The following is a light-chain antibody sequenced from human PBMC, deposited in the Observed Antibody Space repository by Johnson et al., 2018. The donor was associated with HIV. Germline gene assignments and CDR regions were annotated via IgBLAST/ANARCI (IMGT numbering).Light chain of an antibody. V-gene: IGLV1-51*01. CDR1: SSIIGNNY. CDR2: YNN. Sequence: QLVLTQPPSVSAAPGQTVTISCSGSSSIIGNNYVSWYQQLPGTVPKLLIYYNNKRPSGIPDRFSGSKSGTSATLGITGLQTGDEADYYCGTWDSGLGAVYVFGPGTKVTVL. CDR3: GTWDSGLGAVYV. J-gene: IGLJ1*01.